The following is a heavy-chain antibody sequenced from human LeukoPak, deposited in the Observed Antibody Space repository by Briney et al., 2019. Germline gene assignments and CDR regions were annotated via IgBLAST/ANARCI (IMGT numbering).Heavy chain of an antibody. CDR1: GFSFSSYN. J-gene: IGHJ4*02. Sequence: PGGSLRLSCAASGFSFSSYNMNWVRQAPGKGVEWVSSITTSSTYTFYADSVKGRFTISRDNAKNSLYLQMNSLRAEDTAVYYSAIKAKGDYWGQGTLVTVSS. CDR3: AIKAKGDY. V-gene: IGHV3-21*04. CDR2: ITTSSTYT. D-gene: IGHD3-10*01.